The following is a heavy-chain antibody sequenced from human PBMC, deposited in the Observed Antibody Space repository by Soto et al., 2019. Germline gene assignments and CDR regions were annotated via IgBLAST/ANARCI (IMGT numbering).Heavy chain of an antibody. D-gene: IGHD6-19*01. CDR3: AKDGSGWKRAFDY. V-gene: IGHV3-23*01. CDR1: GFTFSSYA. CDR2: IRGSGGST. J-gene: IGHJ4*02. Sequence: GGSLRLSCAASGFTFSSYAMSWVRQAPGKGLEWVSAIRGSGGSTYYADSVKGRFTISRDNSKNTLYLQMNSLRAEDTAVYYCAKDGSGWKRAFDYWGQGTLVTVSS.